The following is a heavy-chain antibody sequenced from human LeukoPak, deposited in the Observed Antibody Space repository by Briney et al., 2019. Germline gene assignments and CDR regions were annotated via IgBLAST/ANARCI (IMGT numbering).Heavy chain of an antibody. V-gene: IGHV3-21*01. CDR1: GFTFSSYG. Sequence: PGGSLRLSCAASGFTFSSYGMNWVRQAPGKGLEWVSSISSSSSYIYYADSVKGRFTISRDNAKNSLYLQMNSLRAEDTAVYYCARGVEQWLAYYYYYYMDVWGKGTTVTISS. CDR2: ISSSSSYI. J-gene: IGHJ6*03. D-gene: IGHD6-19*01. CDR3: ARGVEQWLAYYYYYYMDV.